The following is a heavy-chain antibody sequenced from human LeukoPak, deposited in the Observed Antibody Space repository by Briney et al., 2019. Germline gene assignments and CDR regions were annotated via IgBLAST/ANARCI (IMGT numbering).Heavy chain of an antibody. D-gene: IGHD1-26*01. Sequence: ASVKVSCKASGYTFTGYYVHWVRQAPGQGLEWMGWINPNSGGTNYAQKFQGRVTMTRDTSISTAYMELSRLRSDDTAVYYCARDPIRIVSGSYERLYYYYYMDVWGKGTTVTVSS. V-gene: IGHV1-2*02. J-gene: IGHJ6*03. CDR2: INPNSGGT. CDR1: GYTFTGYY. CDR3: ARDPIRIVSGSYERLYYYYYMDV.